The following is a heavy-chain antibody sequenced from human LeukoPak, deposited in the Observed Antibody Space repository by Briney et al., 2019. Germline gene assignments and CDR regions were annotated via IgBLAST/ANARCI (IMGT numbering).Heavy chain of an antibody. V-gene: IGHV3-73*01. CDR1: GFTFSGSA. CDR3: TRDYGVIFDY. D-gene: IGHD4-17*01. Sequence: GGSLRLSCAASGFTFSGSAIHWVRQASGKGLEWVGRIRIKANSYSTSSAASVKGRFTISRDDSNNTAYLQMNSLKTEDTAVYYCTRDYGVIFDYWGQGTLVTVPS. J-gene: IGHJ4*02. CDR2: IRIKANSYST.